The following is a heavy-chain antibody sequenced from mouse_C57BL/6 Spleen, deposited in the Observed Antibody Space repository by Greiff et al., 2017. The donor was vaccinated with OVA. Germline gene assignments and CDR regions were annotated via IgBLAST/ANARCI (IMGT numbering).Heavy chain of an antibody. CDR3: ARERIYYGSSYRFAY. Sequence: VQLQQPGAELVKPGASVKLSCKASGYTFTSYWMQWVNQRPGQGLAGIGEIDPSDSYTNSHQKFKGKATFTVDTSSSTASMQLSSLTSEDSAVYYCARERIYYGSSYRFAYWGQGTLVTVSA. D-gene: IGHD1-1*01. CDR2: IDPSDSYT. CDR1: GYTFTSYW. J-gene: IGHJ3*01. V-gene: IGHV1-50*01.